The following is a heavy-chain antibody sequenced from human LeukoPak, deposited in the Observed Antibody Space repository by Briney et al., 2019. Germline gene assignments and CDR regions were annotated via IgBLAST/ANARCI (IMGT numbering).Heavy chain of an antibody. CDR2: IIPIFGTA. CDR3: ARVQKVAAAGHLGGFDY. Sequence: GASVKVSCKASGGTFISYAISWVRQAPGQGLEWMGRIIPIFGTANYALKFQGRVTITTDESTSTAYMELSSLRSEDTAVYYCARVQKVAAAGHLGGFDYWGQGTLVTVSS. V-gene: IGHV1-69*05. D-gene: IGHD6-13*01. CDR1: GGTFISYA. J-gene: IGHJ4*02.